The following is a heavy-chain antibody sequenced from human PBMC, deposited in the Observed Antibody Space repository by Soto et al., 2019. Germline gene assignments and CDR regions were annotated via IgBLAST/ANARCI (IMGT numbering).Heavy chain of an antibody. CDR3: AHRRGDYYYDSSGPGDNWFDP. V-gene: IGHV3-48*01. D-gene: IGHD3-22*01. Sequence: GGSLRLSCAASGFTFSSYGMNWVRQAPGKGLEWVSYISISSSNIHYADSVKGRFTISRDNAKNSLYLQMNSLRAEDTATYYCAHRRGDYYYDSSGPGDNWFDPWGQGTLVTVSS. CDR2: ISISSSNI. CDR1: GFTFSSYG. J-gene: IGHJ5*02.